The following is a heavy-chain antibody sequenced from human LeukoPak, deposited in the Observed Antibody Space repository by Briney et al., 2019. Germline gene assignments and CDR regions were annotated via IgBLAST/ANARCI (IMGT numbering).Heavy chain of an antibody. Sequence: ASETLSLTCTVSGGSISSYYWSWIRQPPGKGLEWIGYIYCSGSTNYNPSLKSRVTISVDTSKNQFSLKLSPVTAADTAVYYCANRETIVGAIVWGQGALVTVSS. CDR3: ANRETIVGAIV. V-gene: IGHV4-59*01. CDR1: GGSISSYY. CDR2: IYCSGST. J-gene: IGHJ4*02. D-gene: IGHD1-26*01.